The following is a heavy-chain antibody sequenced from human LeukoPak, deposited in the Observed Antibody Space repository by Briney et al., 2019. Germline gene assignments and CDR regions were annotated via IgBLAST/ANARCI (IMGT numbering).Heavy chain of an antibody. J-gene: IGHJ5*02. Sequence: SQTLSLTCTVSGGSISSGSYYWSWIRQPAGKGLEWIGRIYTSGSTNYNPSLKSRVTISVDTSKNQFSLKLSSVIAADTAVYYCARDGFLESANWFDPWGQGTLVTVSS. V-gene: IGHV4-61*02. CDR2: IYTSGST. CDR1: GGSISSGSYY. CDR3: ARDGFLESANWFDP. D-gene: IGHD3-3*01.